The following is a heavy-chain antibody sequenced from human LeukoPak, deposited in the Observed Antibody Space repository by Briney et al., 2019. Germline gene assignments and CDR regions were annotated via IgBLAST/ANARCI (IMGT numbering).Heavy chain of an antibody. D-gene: IGHD3-22*01. CDR2: IYYVRCT. CDR1: GASISSYY. CDR3: ASAYYYDSSGYGATIDP. J-gene: IGHJ5*02. Sequence: TPSETLSLTCTVSGASISSYYWRWIRESPGKGLEWIGYIYYVRCTNYNPSRKSRVTISLDTFQKQLSLKHRPLTAADQAGHYCASAYYYDSSGYGATIDPWGQGTLVTVSS. V-gene: IGHV4-59*08.